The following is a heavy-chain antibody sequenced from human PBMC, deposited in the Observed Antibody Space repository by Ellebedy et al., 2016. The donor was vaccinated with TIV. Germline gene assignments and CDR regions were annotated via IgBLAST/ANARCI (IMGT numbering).Heavy chain of an antibody. Sequence: MPSETLSLTCTVSGGSISSYYWSWIRQPPGKGLERIGYIYYSGSTKYNPSLKSRVTISVDTSKNQFSLKLSSVTAADTAVYYCARAISPTTPGNWFDRWGQGTLVTVSS. J-gene: IGHJ5*02. V-gene: IGHV4-59*08. CDR2: IYYSGST. CDR1: GGSISSYY. D-gene: IGHD4-17*01. CDR3: ARAISPTTPGNWFDR.